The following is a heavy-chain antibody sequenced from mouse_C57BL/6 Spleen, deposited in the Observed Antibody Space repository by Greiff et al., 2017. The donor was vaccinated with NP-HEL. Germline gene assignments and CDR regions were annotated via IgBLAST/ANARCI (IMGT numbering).Heavy chain of an antibody. J-gene: IGHJ4*01. CDR2: ISSGSSTI. D-gene: IGHD1-1*01. V-gene: IGHV5-17*01. CDR3: AKRITPNYYAMDY. CDR1: GFTFSDYG. Sequence: EVQLQQSGGGLVKPGGSLKLSCAASGFTFSDYGMHWVRQAPEKGLEWVAYISSGSSTIYYADTVKGRFTISRDNAKNTLFLQMTSLRSEDTAMYYCAKRITPNYYAMDYWGQGTSVTVSS.